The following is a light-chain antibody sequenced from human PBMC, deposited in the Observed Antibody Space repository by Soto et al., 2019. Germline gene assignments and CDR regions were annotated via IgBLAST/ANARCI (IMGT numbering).Light chain of an antibody. CDR1: SRDVGGYNY. Sequence: QSVLTQPGSVSGSPGQSITISCTGTSRDVGGYNYVSWHQQHPGKAPKVIITEVSNRPSGVSNRFSGSKSGNTASLTISGLQAEDEADYYCSSYVNYNTFVIFGGGTKLTVL. CDR3: SSYVNYNTFVI. CDR2: EVS. V-gene: IGLV2-14*01. J-gene: IGLJ2*01.